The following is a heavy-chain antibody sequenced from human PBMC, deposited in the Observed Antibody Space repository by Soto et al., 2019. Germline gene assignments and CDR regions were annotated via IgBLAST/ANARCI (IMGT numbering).Heavy chain of an antibody. CDR3: AKHCGGDCYSGLDY. V-gene: IGHV3-30*18. CDR2: ISYDGSNK. CDR1: GFTFSSYG. D-gene: IGHD2-21*02. Sequence: QVQLVESGGGVVQPGRSLRLSCAASGFTFSSYGMHWVRQAPGKGLEWVAVISYDGSNKYYADSVKGRFTISRDNSKNTLYLQMNSLRAEDTAVYYCAKHCGGDCYSGLDYWGQGTLVTVSS. J-gene: IGHJ4*02.